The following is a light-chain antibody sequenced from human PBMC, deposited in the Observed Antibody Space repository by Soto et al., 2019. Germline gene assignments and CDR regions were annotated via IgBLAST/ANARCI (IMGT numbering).Light chain of an antibody. Sequence: DIQMTQSPSSLSASVGDRVTITCRASQSISSKLNWYQQRPGKVPNLLIYDASSLQSGVPSRFSGSGSGTDFTLTISSXQPEDFATYYCQQSYRSPPTFGQGTKVDIK. V-gene: IGKV1-39*01. J-gene: IGKJ1*01. CDR3: QQSYRSPPT. CDR1: QSISSK. CDR2: DAS.